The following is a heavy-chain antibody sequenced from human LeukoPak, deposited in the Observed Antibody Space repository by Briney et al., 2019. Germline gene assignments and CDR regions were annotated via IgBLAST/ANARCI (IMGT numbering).Heavy chain of an antibody. CDR2: IYYSGST. CDR1: GGSISSYY. CDR3: VRLSPYYYGMDV. V-gene: IGHV4-59*08. J-gene: IGHJ6*02. Sequence: PSETLSLTCTVSGGSISSYYWSWIRQPPGKGLEWIGYIYYSGSTNYNPSLKSRVTISVDTSKNQFSLKLSSVTAADTAVYYCVRLSPYYYGMDVWGQGTTVTVSS.